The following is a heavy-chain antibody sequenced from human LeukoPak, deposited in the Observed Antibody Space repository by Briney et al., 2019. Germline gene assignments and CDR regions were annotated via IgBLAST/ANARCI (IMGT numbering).Heavy chain of an antibody. D-gene: IGHD3-9*01. Sequence: GESLTISCRGSAYSFPSYWIDWVRQMPGNGVEWMAIIYPGDSDTKYSPSFQGQVRISVDKSISTAYLPWSSLKASDTAISYCAMVASEIGSYNILTGRYNDYFVYWGQGTLVTVS. V-gene: IGHV5-51*01. CDR2: IYPGDSDT. CDR3: AMVASEIGSYNILTGRYNDYFVY. J-gene: IGHJ4*02. CDR1: AYSFPSYW.